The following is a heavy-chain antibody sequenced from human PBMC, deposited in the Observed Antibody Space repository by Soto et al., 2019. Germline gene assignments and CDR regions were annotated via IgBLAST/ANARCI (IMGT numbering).Heavy chain of an antibody. CDR1: GYTFTSYY. CDR2: INPSGGSR. V-gene: IGHV1-46*01. CDR3: ARDAHYYDFWSGYNWFDP. Sequence: SSGNVSCKAYGYTFTSYYMHCVRQAPGQGLEWMGIINPSGGSRSYAQKFQGRVSMPRDTSTSTVYLELSSLRSEDTAVYYCARDAHYYDFWSGYNWFDPWGQGTLVTVSS. J-gene: IGHJ5*02. D-gene: IGHD3-3*01.